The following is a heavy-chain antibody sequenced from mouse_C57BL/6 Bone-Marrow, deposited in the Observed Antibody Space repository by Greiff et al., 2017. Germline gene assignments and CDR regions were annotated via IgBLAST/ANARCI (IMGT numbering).Heavy chain of an antibody. CDR3: ARWRTYYSNYYFDY. V-gene: IGHV1-64*01. Sequence: QVHVKQPGAELVKPGASVKLSCKASGYTFTSYWMHWVKQRPGQGLEWIGMIHPNSGSTNYNEKFKSKATLTVDKSSSTAYMQLSSLTSEDSAVYYCARWRTYYSNYYFDYWGQGTTLTVSS. CDR2: IHPNSGST. J-gene: IGHJ2*01. D-gene: IGHD2-5*01. CDR1: GYTFTSYW.